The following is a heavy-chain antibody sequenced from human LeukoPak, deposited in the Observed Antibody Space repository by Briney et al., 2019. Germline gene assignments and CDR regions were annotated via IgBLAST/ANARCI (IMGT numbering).Heavy chain of an antibody. V-gene: IGHV3-30*18. J-gene: IGHJ4*02. CDR2: ISYDGSNK. D-gene: IGHD5-18*01. Sequence: GGSLRLSCAASGFTFSSCGMHWVRQAPGKGLEWVAVISYDGSNKYYADSVKGRFTISRDNSKNTLYLQMNSLRAEDTAVYYCAKPTGGYSYGYPLGYWGQGTLVTVSS. CDR1: GFTFSSCG. CDR3: AKPTGGYSYGYPLGY.